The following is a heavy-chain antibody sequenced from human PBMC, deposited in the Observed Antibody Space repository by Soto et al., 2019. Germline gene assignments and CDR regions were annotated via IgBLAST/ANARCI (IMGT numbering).Heavy chain of an antibody. CDR2: IWYDGSKK. V-gene: IGHV3-33*01. Sequence: QVQVVESGGGAVQPGRSLRLSCAASGFTFSSFGMHWVRQAPGKGLEWVSLIWYDGSKKSYGDSVKGRFTISRDNSRNTVYLQMNSLRADDTAVYYSARDASYYSLWSGYYPSRNGMDVWGQGTTVTVS. CDR1: GFTFSSFG. D-gene: IGHD3-3*01. CDR3: ARDASYYSLWSGYYPSRNGMDV. J-gene: IGHJ6*02.